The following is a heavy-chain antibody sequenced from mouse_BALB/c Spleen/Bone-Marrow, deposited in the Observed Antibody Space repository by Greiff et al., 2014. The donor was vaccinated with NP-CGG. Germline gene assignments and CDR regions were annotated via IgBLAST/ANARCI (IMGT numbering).Heavy chain of an antibody. CDR3: ARKSQRAYDSMNY. CDR2: IYPGDFNT. V-gene: IGHV1S56*01. CDR1: GYTFTSYY. D-gene: IGHD2-4*01. J-gene: IGHJ4*01. Sequence: VQGVESGPELVKPGASVRISCKASGYTFTSYYIHWVRQRPGQGLEWIGWIYPGDFNTKFNGKFKGKATLTADESSSTASMQLSSLTSEDSAVYFCARKSQRAYDSMNYWGQGTSVTVSS.